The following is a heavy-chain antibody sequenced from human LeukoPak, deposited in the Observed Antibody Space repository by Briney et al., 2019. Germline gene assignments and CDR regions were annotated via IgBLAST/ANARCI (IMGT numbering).Heavy chain of an antibody. V-gene: IGHV3-49*04. D-gene: IGHD5/OR15-5a*01. CDR1: GFTFGDYA. Sequence: GGSLRLSCTASGFTFGDYAMSWVRQAPGKGLEWVGFIGSKAYGGTTEYAASVKGRFTISRDDSKSIAYLQMNSLKTEDTAVYYCTRESTVIDYWGQGTLVTVSS. J-gene: IGHJ4*02. CDR2: IGSKAYGGTT. CDR3: TRESTVIDY.